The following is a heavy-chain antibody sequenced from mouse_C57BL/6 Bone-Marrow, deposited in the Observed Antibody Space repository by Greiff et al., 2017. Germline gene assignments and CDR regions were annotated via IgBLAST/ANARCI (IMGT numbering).Heavy chain of an antibody. CDR3: ARDPNWDYFDY. D-gene: IGHD4-1*01. CDR1: GFTFSDYG. Sequence: EVKLVESGGGLVKPGGSLKLSCAASGFTFSDYGMHWVRQAPEKGLEWVAYISSGSSTIYYADTVKGRFTISRDNAKNTLFLQMTSLRSEDTAMYYCARDPNWDYFDYWGQGTTLTVSS. CDR2: ISSGSSTI. V-gene: IGHV5-17*01. J-gene: IGHJ2*01.